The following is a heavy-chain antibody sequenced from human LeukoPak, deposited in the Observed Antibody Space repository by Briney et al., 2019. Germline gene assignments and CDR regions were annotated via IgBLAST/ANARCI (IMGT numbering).Heavy chain of an antibody. CDR2: MNPNSGNT. CDR3: AVGDYYYDTRFDY. CDR1: GYTFTSYD. Sequence: GASVKVSCKASGYTFTSYDINWVRQATGQGLEWMGWMNPNSGNTGYAQKFQGRVTITRNTSISTAYMELGSLRSEDTAVYYCAVGDYYYDTRFDYWGQGTLVTVSS. D-gene: IGHD3-22*01. V-gene: IGHV1-8*03. J-gene: IGHJ4*02.